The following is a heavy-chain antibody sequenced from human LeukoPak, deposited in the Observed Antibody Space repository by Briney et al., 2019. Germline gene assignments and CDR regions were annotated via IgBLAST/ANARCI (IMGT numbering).Heavy chain of an antibody. V-gene: IGHV4-34*01. CDR2: INHSGST. CDR1: GGSFSGYY. D-gene: IGHD1-14*01. Sequence: PSETLSLTCAVYGGSFSGYYWSWIRQPPGKGLEWIGEINHSGSTNYNPSLKSRVTISVDTSKNQFSLKLSPVTAADTAVYYCARRETGTTTAFDYWGQGTLVTVSS. J-gene: IGHJ4*02. CDR3: ARRETGTTTAFDY.